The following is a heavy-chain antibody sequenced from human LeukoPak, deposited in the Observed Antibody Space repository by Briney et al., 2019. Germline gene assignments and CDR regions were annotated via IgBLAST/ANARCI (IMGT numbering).Heavy chain of an antibody. Sequence: SETLSLTCTVSGGSISSGDYYWSWIRQPPGKGLEWIGYIYYSGSTYYNPSLKSRVTISVDTSKNQFSLKLSSVTAADTAVYYCAIMTSGYYYMDVWGKGTTVTVSS. CDR3: AIMTSGYYYMDV. D-gene: IGHD2-8*01. V-gene: IGHV4-30-4*08. CDR2: IYYSGST. CDR1: GGSISSGDYY. J-gene: IGHJ6*03.